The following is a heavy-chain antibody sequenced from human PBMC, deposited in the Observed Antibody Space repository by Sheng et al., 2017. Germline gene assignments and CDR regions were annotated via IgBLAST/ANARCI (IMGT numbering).Heavy chain of an antibody. J-gene: IGHJ4*02. Sequence: VQLVESGGGLVQPGGSLRLSCSASGFTFSSYAMHWVRQAPGKGLEYVSAISSNGGSTYYADSVKGRFTISRDNSKNTLFLQMNSLRPEDTALYHCARDGGAYWGQGSQVTVSS. CDR1: GFTFSSYA. D-gene: IGHD4-17*01. CDR3: ARDGGAY. V-gene: IGHV3-64*04. CDR2: ISSNGGST.